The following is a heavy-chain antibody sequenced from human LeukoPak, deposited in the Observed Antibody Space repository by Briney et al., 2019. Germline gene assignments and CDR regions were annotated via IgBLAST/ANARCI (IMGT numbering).Heavy chain of an antibody. D-gene: IGHD5-12*01. V-gene: IGHV3-48*04. CDR1: GFTFSSYS. Sequence: GGSLRLSCAASGFTFSSYSMNWVRQAPGKGLEWVSYISSSSSTIYYADSVKGRFTISRDNAKNSLYLQMNSLRAEDTAVYYCARDTSGYDSYYYGMDVWGQGTTVTVS. CDR2: ISSSSSTI. CDR3: ARDTSGYDSYYYGMDV. J-gene: IGHJ6*02.